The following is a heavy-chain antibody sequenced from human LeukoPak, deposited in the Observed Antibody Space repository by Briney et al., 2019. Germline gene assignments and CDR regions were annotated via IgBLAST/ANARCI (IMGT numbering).Heavy chain of an antibody. V-gene: IGHV1-18*01. CDR2: ISGFNAKT. J-gene: IGHJ6*04. CDR1: GYIFKSYG. D-gene: IGHD1-26*01. CDR3: ARSGILVPGVRMDV. Sequence: ASVKVSCKASGYIFKSYGVNWVRQAPGQGLEWVGRISGFNAKTDYAQRFEGRVTMTRDTSTSTAYMELRSLRSEDTAVYYCARSGILVPGVRMDVWGKGTTVIVSS.